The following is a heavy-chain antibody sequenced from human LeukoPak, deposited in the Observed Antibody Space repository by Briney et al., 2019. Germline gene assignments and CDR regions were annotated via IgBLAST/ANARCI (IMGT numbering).Heavy chain of an antibody. CDR3: ARGTHDYSNYFYYYYMDV. V-gene: IGHV4-30-4*01. Sequence: SETLSLTCTVSGGSISSGDYYWSWIRQPPGKGLEWIGYIYYSGSTYYNPSLKSRVTISVDTSKNQFSLKLSSVTAADTAVYYCARGTHDYSNYFYYYYMDVWGKGTTVTVSS. J-gene: IGHJ6*03. CDR1: GGSISSGDYY. D-gene: IGHD4-11*01. CDR2: IYYSGST.